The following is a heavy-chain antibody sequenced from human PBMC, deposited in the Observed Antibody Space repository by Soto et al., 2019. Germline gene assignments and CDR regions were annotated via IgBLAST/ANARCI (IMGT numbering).Heavy chain of an antibody. CDR1: GYNFANYW. J-gene: IGHJ3*02. V-gene: IGHV5-51*01. CDR3: AAGYTTGPDAFDI. D-gene: IGHD6-13*01. CDR2: IFPGDSDT. Sequence: GESVKISCXGSGYNFANYWIGWVRQMPGKGLEWMGMIFPGDSDTKNSPSLQGQITMSVDKSDSSAYLQWRSLKAPDTALYYCAAGYTTGPDAFDIWGQGTMVTVSS.